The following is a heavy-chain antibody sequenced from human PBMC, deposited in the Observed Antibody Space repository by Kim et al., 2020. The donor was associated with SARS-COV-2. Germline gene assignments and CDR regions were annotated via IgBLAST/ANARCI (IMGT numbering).Heavy chain of an antibody. CDR2: IYYSGNT. D-gene: IGHD3-22*01. CDR3: AADYYDSSGYYFGFDY. V-gene: IGHV4-59*01. CDR1: GGSISSYY. J-gene: IGHJ4*02. Sequence: SETLSLTCTVSGGSISSYYWSWIRQPPGKGLEWIGYIYYSGNTNYNPSLKSRVTISVDTSKNQFSLKLSSVTAADTAVYYCAADYYDSSGYYFGFDYWGQGTLVTVSS.